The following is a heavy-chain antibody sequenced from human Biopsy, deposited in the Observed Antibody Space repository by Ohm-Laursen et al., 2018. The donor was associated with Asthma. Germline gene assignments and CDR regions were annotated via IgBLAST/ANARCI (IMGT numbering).Heavy chain of an antibody. CDR3: ARDMSRDGWYFGY. CDR2: ISYDGSNK. Sequence: SLRLSCAASGFTFSTYAMHWVRQAPGKGLEWVAVISYDGSNKYYADSVKGRFTISRDNSKNTLYLQMNSLRGDDTAVYYCARDMSRDGWYFGYWGQGTLVTVSS. V-gene: IGHV3-30-3*01. D-gene: IGHD5-24*01. J-gene: IGHJ4*02. CDR1: GFTFSTYA.